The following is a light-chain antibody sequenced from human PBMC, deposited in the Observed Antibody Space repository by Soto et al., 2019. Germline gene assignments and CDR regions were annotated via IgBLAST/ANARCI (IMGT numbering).Light chain of an antibody. J-gene: IGLJ3*02. CDR2: GNS. Sequence: QSVLTQPPSVSGAPGLRVTISCTGSSSNIGAGYDVHWYQQLPGTAPKLLIYGNSNRPSGVPDRFSGSKSGTSASLAITGLQAEDEADYYCQSYDSSLSVWVFGGGTKLTVL. V-gene: IGLV1-40*01. CDR1: SSNIGAGYD. CDR3: QSYDSSLSVWV.